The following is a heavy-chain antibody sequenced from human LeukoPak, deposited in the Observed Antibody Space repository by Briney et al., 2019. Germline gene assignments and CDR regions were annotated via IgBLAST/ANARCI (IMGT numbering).Heavy chain of an antibody. J-gene: IGHJ5*02. D-gene: IGHD2-2*01. V-gene: IGHV3-21*01. CDR2: ISSSSSYI. CDR3: ASSYCSSTSCYPLEWFDP. CDR1: GFTFSSYA. Sequence: GGSLRLSCAASGFTFSSYAMSWVRQAPGKGLEWVSSISSSSSYIYYADSVKGRFTISRDNAKNSLYLQMNSLRAEDTAVYYCASSYCSSTSCYPLEWFDPWGQGTLVTVSS.